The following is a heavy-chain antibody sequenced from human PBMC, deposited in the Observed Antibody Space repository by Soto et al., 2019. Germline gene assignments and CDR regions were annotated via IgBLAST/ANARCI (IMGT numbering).Heavy chain of an antibody. V-gene: IGHV3-21*02. Sequence: EVQLVESGGGLVKPGESLRISCAASGFSLITYSMNWVRQAPGKGLQWVSYISSSSSYIYYADSVRGRFTISRDNAKDSLYLQMNTLRVEDTAVYYCARRRDGNNQGEGDAFDVWGRGTMVTVSS. J-gene: IGHJ3*01. CDR2: ISSSSSYI. CDR3: ARRRDGNNQGEGDAFDV. CDR1: GFSLITYS. D-gene: IGHD1-1*01.